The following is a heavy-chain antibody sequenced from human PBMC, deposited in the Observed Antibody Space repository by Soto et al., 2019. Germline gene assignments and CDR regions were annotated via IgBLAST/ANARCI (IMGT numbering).Heavy chain of an antibody. J-gene: IGHJ4*02. D-gene: IGHD3-10*01. Sequence: EVQLLESGGGLVQPGGSLRLSCVASGFTFKNYDMRWVRQAPGKGLEWVSGISGSGAITYYADSVRGRFTISRDNSKNTLNLQLNSLRAEDTARYYCAKDRQFRSYYESAGHYNNWGQGTLVTVSS. CDR3: AKDRQFRSYYESAGHYNN. V-gene: IGHV3-23*01. CDR1: GFTFKNYD. CDR2: ISGSGAIT.